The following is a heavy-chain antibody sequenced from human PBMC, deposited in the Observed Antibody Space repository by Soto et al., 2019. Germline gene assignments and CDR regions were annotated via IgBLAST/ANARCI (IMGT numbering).Heavy chain of an antibody. J-gene: IGHJ6*02. CDR3: ARTAGTPPNYYYYGMDV. V-gene: IGHV2-70*12. CDR2: IDWDDDK. Sequence: SGPTLVNPTQTLTLTCTFSGFSLSTRGVGVGWIRQPPGKALEWLARIDWDDDKYYSTSLKTRLTISKDTSKNQVVLTMTNMDPVDTATYYCARTAGTPPNYYYYGMDVWGQGTTVTVSS. D-gene: IGHD6-13*01. CDR1: GFSLSTRGVG.